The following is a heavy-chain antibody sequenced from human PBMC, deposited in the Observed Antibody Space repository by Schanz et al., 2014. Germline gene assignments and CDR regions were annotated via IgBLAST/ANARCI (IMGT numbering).Heavy chain of an antibody. CDR1: GFTVNNYA. CDR2: ISSTSSYI. CDR3: ARDGDFDY. V-gene: IGHV3-21*02. J-gene: IGHJ4*02. Sequence: EVQLLESGGRLVQPGGSLRLSCTVSGFTVNNYAMNWVRQAPGRGLEWVSSISSTSSYIFYADSVKGRFTISRDTSKNTLYLLLNSLRAEDTAVYYCARDGDFDYWGQGTLVTVSS.